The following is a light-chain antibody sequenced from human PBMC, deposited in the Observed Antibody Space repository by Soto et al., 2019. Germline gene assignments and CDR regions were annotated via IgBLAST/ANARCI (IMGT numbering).Light chain of an antibody. CDR1: GSDVGGYFY. CDR2: EVS. V-gene: IGLV2-14*01. CDR3: ASYTSSRPYV. Sequence: QSVLTQPASVSGSPGQSITISCIGTGSDVGGYFYVSWYQQHPVKAPKLIIYEVSNRPSGVSNRFSGSKSGNTASLTISGLQAEDEADYYCASYTSSRPYVFGTGTKVTVL. J-gene: IGLJ1*01.